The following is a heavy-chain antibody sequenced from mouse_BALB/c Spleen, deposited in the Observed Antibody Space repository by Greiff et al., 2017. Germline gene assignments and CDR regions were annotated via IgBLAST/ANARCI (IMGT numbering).Heavy chain of an antibody. CDR3: TREGIAYYGNHYFDY. V-gene: IGHV5-6-4*01. D-gene: IGHD2-10*01. Sequence: EVKLVESGGGLVKPGGSLKLSCAASGFTFSSYTMSWVRQTPEKRLEWVATISSGGSYTYYPDSVKGRFTISRDNAKNTLYLQMSSLKSEDTAMYYCTREGIAYYGNHYFDYWGQGTTLTVSS. J-gene: IGHJ2*01. CDR2: ISSGGSYT. CDR1: GFTFSSYT.